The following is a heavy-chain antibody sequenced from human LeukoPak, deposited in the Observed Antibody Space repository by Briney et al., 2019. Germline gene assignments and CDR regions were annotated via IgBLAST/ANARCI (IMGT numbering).Heavy chain of an antibody. V-gene: IGHV4-59*08. Sequence: SETLSLTCTVSGGSISPYYWSWIRQPPGKGLEWIGYIYYSGSTNYNPSLKSRVTISVDTSKNRFSLQLSSVTAADTAVYYCARHTSGIAAAGIDYWGQGTLVTVSS. J-gene: IGHJ4*02. CDR3: ARHTSGIAAAGIDY. CDR2: IYYSGST. CDR1: GGSISPYY. D-gene: IGHD6-13*01.